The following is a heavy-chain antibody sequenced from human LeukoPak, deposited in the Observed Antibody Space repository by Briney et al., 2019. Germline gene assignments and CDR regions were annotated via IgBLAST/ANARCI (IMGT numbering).Heavy chain of an antibody. CDR2: IYYSGST. D-gene: IGHD4-17*01. V-gene: IGHV4-31*03. J-gene: IGHJ2*01. Sequence: TLSLTCTVSGGSISSGGYYWSWIRQHPGKGLEWIGYIYYSGSTYYNPSLKSRVTISVDTSKNQFSLKLSSVTAADTAVYYCARVTVTTSNVDYWYFDLWGRGTLVTVSS. CDR3: ARVTVTTSNVDYWYFDL. CDR1: GGSISSGGYY.